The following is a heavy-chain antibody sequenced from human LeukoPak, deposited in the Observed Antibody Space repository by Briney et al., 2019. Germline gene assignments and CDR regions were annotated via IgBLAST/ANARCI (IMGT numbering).Heavy chain of an antibody. V-gene: IGHV3-21*01. CDR3: ARDSFDALGYFDY. CDR2: ISSSSSYI. Sequence: PGGSLRLSCAASGFTFSSYGMHWVRQAPGKGLEWVSSISSSSSYIYYADSVKGRFTISRDNAKNSLYLQMNSLRAEDTAVYYCARDSFDALGYFDYWGQGTLVTVSS. CDR1: GFTFSSYG. J-gene: IGHJ4*02. D-gene: IGHD3-9*01.